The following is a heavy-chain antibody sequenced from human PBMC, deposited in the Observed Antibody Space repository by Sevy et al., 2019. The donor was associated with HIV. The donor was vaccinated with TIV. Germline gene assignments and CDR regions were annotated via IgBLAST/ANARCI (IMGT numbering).Heavy chain of an antibody. CDR1: GFTFSSYW. D-gene: IGHD4-4*01. V-gene: IGHV3-7*01. CDR2: IKQDGSEK. J-gene: IGHJ6*02. CDR3: AREHDYSNGIYYGMDV. Sequence: GGSLRLSCAASGFTFSSYWMSWVRQAPGKGLEWVVNIKQDGSEKYYVDSVKGRFTISRDNAKNSLYLQMNSLRAEDTAVYYCAREHDYSNGIYYGMDVWGQGTTVTVSS.